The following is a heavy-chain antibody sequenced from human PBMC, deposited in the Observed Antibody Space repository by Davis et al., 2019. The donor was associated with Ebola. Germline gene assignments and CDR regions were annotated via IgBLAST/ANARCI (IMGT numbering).Heavy chain of an antibody. CDR1: GYTFSDYG. CDR3: ARAASLHPQTTDFFYALDV. D-gene: IGHD2/OR15-2a*01. Sequence: ASVKVSCKASGYTFSDYGVGWVRQAPGQGLEWMGWISTYHGSTKYSQKLQDRVTLTTYTSTTTAYMELRSLRSDDTAVYFCARAASLHPQTTDFFYALDVWGQGTTVTVSS. V-gene: IGHV1-18*01. J-gene: IGHJ6*02. CDR2: ISTYHGST.